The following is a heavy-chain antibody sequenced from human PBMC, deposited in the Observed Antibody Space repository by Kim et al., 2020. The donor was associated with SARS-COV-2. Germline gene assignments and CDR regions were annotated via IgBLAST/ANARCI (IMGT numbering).Heavy chain of an antibody. D-gene: IGHD3-10*01. CDR2: NT. J-gene: IGHJ4*02. Sequence: NTKYSQKFQGRVTITRDTSASTAYMELSSLRSEDTAVYYCARDRGTNFDYWGQGTLVTVSS. V-gene: IGHV1-3*01. CDR3: ARDRGTNFDY.